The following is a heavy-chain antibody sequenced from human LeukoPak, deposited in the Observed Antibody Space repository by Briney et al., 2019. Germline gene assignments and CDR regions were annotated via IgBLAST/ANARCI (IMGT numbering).Heavy chain of an antibody. Sequence: SETLSLTCTVSGGSISSYYWSWIRQPAGKGLEWIGRIYTSGSTNYNPSLKSRVTMSVDTSKNQFSLKLSSVTAADTAVYYCARLPLGAFGEVLNFDSWGQGILVTVSS. CDR1: GGSISSYY. V-gene: IGHV4-4*07. D-gene: IGHD3-10*01. CDR2: IYTSGST. CDR3: ARLPLGAFGEVLNFDS. J-gene: IGHJ4*02.